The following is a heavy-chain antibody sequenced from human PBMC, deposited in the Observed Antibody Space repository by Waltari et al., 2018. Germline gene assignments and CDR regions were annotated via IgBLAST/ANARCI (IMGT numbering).Heavy chain of an antibody. J-gene: IGHJ4*02. Sequence: QVQLQESGPGLVKPSETLSLTCAVSGYSISSGYYWGWIRQPPGKGLEWIGSIYDSGSTYYTPSLKSRVTISVDTSKNQFSLKLSSVTAADTAVYYCAGNYGGNPFDYWGQGTLVTVSS. CDR3: AGNYGGNPFDY. V-gene: IGHV4-38-2*01. D-gene: IGHD4-17*01. CDR2: IYDSGST. CDR1: GYSISSGYY.